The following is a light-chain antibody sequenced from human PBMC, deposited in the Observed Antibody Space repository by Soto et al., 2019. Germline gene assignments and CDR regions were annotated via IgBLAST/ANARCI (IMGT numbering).Light chain of an antibody. Sequence: DIQMTQSPSTLSASVGDTATVTCRASQAISSYLAWYQQKPGKPPKLLIYGASTLQSDVPSRFSGSGSGTEFSLTISSLQPEDFATYYCQQLNSYPLTFGGGTKVDIK. CDR3: QQLNSYPLT. J-gene: IGKJ4*01. V-gene: IGKV1-9*01. CDR2: GAS. CDR1: QAISSY.